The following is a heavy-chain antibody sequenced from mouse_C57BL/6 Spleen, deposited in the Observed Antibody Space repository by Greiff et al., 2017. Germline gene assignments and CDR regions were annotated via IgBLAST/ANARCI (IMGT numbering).Heavy chain of an antibody. Sequence: QVQLQQPGAELVRPGSSVKLSCKASGYTFTSYWMDWVKQRPGQGLEWIGNIYPSDSETHYNQKFKDKATLTVDKSSSTAYMQLSSLTSEDSAVYYGAREDYYYGSSYDSMDYWGQGTSVTVSS. D-gene: IGHD1-1*01. CDR2: IYPSDSET. J-gene: IGHJ4*01. CDR3: AREDYYYGSSYDSMDY. V-gene: IGHV1-61*01. CDR1: GYTFTSYW.